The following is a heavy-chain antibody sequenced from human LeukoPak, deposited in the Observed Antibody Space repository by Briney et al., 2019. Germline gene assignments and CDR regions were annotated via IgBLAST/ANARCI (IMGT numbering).Heavy chain of an antibody. V-gene: IGHV3-30-3*01. CDR2: ISYDGSNK. CDR3: ARGAGSHDAFDI. CDR1: GFTFSSYA. Sequence: GRSLRLSCAASGFTFSSYAMHWVRQAPGKGLEWVAVISYDGSNKYYADSVKGRFTISRDNSKNTLYLQMNSLRAEDTAVYYCARGAGSHDAFDIWGQGTMVTVSS. D-gene: IGHD1-26*01. J-gene: IGHJ3*02.